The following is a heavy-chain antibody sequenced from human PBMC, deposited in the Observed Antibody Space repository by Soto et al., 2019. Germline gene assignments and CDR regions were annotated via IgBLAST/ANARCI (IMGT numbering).Heavy chain of an antibody. V-gene: IGHV1-69*02. CDR3: ARGVASYYDILTGYYLSYFAY. J-gene: IGHJ4*02. CDR2: IIPILGIA. Sequence: ASVKVSWKASGGTFSSYTISWVRQAPGQGLEWMGRIIPILGIANYAQKFQGRVTITADKSTSTAYMELSSLRSEDTAVYYCARGVASYYDILTGYYLSYFAYWGQGTLVTVSS. CDR1: GGTFSSYT. D-gene: IGHD3-9*01.